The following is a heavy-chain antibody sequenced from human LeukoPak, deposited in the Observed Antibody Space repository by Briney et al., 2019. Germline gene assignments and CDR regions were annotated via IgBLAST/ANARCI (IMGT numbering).Heavy chain of an antibody. J-gene: IGHJ4*02. Sequence: SETLSLTCTVSGVSISSSNSYWGWIRQPPGKGLEWIGSIYYSGSTYYNPSLESRVTISVDTSKNQFSLRLSSVTAADTAMYYCAREVAGFDYWGQGTLVTVSS. V-gene: IGHV4-39*07. CDR1: GVSISSSNSY. CDR3: AREVAGFDY. D-gene: IGHD6-19*01. CDR2: IYYSGST.